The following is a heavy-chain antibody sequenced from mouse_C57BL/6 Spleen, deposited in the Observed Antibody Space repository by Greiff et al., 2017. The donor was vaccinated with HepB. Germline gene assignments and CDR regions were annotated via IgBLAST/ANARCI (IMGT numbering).Heavy chain of an antibody. J-gene: IGHJ2*01. CDR1: GYTFTSYW. V-gene: IGHV1-61*01. CDR3: ARTGGFTTVVATRDYYFDY. CDR2: IYPSDSET. Sequence: QVQLQQPGAELVRPGSSVKLSCKASGYTFTSYWMDWVKQRPGQDLEWIGNIYPSDSETHYNQKFKDKATLTVDKSSSTAYMQLSSLTSEDSAVYYCARTGGFTTVVATRDYYFDYWGQGTTLTVSS. D-gene: IGHD1-1*01.